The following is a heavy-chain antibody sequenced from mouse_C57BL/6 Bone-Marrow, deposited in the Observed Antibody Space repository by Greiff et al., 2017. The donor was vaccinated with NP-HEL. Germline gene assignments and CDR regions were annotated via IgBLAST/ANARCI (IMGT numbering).Heavy chain of an antibody. CDR3: ARRYYYGSSSY. CDR1: GYTFTSYW. D-gene: IGHD1-1*01. Sequence: QVQLQQPGAELVKPGASVKLSCKASGYTFTSYWMHWVKQRPGQGLEWIGMIHPNSGSTNYNEKFKSKATLTVDKSSSTAYMQLSSLTSEDSAVYYCARRYYYGSSSYWGQGTLVTVSA. V-gene: IGHV1-64*01. J-gene: IGHJ3*01. CDR2: IHPNSGST.